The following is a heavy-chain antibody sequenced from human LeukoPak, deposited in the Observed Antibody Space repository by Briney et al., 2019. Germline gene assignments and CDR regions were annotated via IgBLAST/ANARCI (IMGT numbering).Heavy chain of an antibody. Sequence: GGSLRLSCAASGFTFSSYSMNWVRQAPGKGLEWVSHITASGTAMFYAGSVKGRFTISRDNAKNSLYLQMNSLRDEDTAVYYCASSGSYRFDYWGQGTLVTVSS. J-gene: IGHJ4*02. D-gene: IGHD1-26*01. CDR3: ASSGSYRFDY. V-gene: IGHV3-48*02. CDR2: ITASGTAM. CDR1: GFTFSSYS.